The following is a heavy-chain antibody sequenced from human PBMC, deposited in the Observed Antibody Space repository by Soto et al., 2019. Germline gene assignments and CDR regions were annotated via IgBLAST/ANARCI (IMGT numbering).Heavy chain of an antibody. J-gene: IGHJ4*02. CDR1: GYTFTSYD. Sequence: QVQLVQSGAEVKKPGASVKVSCKASGYTFTSYDIHWVRQATGQGLEWMGWMNPNSGNTGYAQKFQGRVTMTRNTATSTAYMELRSLRSEDTAVYYFARALYYRQDWGQGTLVTVSS. V-gene: IGHV1-8*02. D-gene: IGHD2-8*01. CDR2: MNPNSGNT. CDR3: ARALYYRQD.